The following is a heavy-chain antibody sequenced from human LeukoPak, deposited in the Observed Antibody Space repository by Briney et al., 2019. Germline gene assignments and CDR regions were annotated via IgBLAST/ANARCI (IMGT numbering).Heavy chain of an antibody. CDR3: AGDYCSSTSCLFDY. Sequence: ASVKVSCKTSGYTLTGYHMHWVRQAPGQGLEWMGRINPNSGDTNYAQKFQGRVTMTRDTSISTAYMELSRLTSDDTAMYYCAGDYCSSTSCLFDYWGQGTLVTVSS. CDR1: GYTLTGYH. CDR2: INPNSGDT. J-gene: IGHJ4*02. V-gene: IGHV1-2*06. D-gene: IGHD2-2*01.